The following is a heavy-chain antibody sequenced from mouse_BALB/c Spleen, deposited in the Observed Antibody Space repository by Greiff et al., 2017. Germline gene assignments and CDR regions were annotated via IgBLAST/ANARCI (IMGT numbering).Heavy chain of an antibody. D-gene: IGHD1-1*01. CDR3: ASYYYGSSYDYAMDY. V-gene: IGHV1-4*02. CDR1: GYTFTSYT. CDR2: INPSSGYT. Sequence: VQLQQSAAELARPGASVKMSCKASGYTFTSYTMHWVKQRPGQGLEWIGYINPSSGYTEYNQKFKDKTTLTADKSSSTAYMQLSSLTSEDSAVYYCASYYYGSSYDYAMDYWGQGTSVTVSS. J-gene: IGHJ4*01.